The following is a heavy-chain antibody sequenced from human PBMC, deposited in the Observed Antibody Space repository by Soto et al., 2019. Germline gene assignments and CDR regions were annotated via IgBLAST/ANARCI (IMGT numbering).Heavy chain of an antibody. CDR3: AKYHASGQGSFDS. V-gene: IGHV3-30*18. CDR1: GFTFNIYG. CDR2: ISYDGSNQ. J-gene: IGHJ4*02. Sequence: VKLVESGGGVVQPGGSLRLSCAASGFTFNIYGMHWVRQAPDKGLEWVALISYDGSNQYYADSVKGRFTISRDNSKNTLCLQMNSLRADDTAVYYCAKYHASGQGSFDSWGQGTLVTVSS.